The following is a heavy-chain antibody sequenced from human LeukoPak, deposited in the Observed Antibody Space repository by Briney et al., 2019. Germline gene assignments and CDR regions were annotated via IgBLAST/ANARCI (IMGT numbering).Heavy chain of an antibody. D-gene: IGHD3-22*01. CDR3: ARGGYYYDSSPNWFDP. CDR1: GYSISSGYY. V-gene: IGHV4-61*02. J-gene: IGHJ5*02. CDR2: MYTSGST. Sequence: PSETLSLTCAVSGYSISSGYYWSWIRQPAGKGLEWIGRMYTSGSTNYNPSLKSRVTMSVDTSKNQFSLKLSSVTAADTAVYYCARGGYYYDSSPNWFDPWGQGTLVTVSS.